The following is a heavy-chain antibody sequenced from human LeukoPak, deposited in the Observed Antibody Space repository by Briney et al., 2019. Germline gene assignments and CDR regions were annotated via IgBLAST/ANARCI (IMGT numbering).Heavy chain of an antibody. J-gene: IGHJ4*02. Sequence: ASVKVSCKASGYTFTDDYMHWVRQAPGQGFEWMAWINPNDGDTNYAQKFQGGVTMTRDTSISTAHMEVSRLRSDDTAVYYCARANFLYCSSTTCLFDYWGQGTLVTVSS. CDR3: ARANFLYCSSTTCLFDY. D-gene: IGHD2-2*01. CDR2: INPNDGDT. V-gene: IGHV1-2*02. CDR1: GYTFTDDY.